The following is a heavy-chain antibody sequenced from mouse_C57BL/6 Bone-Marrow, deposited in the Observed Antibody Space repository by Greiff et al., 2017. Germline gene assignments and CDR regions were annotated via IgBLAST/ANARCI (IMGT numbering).Heavy chain of an antibody. V-gene: IGHV5-6*01. CDR1: GFTFSSYG. CDR3: ACVYAGAS. Sequence: DVQLQESGGDLVKPGGSLKLSCAASGFTFSSYGMSWVRQTPDKRLAWVATISSGGSYTYYPASVKGRFTISSDNAKHTLYLQMCSLNSEDTAMYYCACVYAGASWGQGTLVTVSA. D-gene: IGHD2-3*01. CDR2: ISSGGSYT. J-gene: IGHJ3*02.